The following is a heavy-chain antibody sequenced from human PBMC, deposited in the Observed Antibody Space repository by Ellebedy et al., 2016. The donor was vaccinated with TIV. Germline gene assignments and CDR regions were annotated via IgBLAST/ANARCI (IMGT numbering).Heavy chain of an antibody. J-gene: IGHJ5*02. CDR3: AKDHGYIVQLGITGTTYGGAFDP. CDR2: ISGSGGST. CDR1: GFTFSSYA. Sequence: PGGSLRLSCAASGFTFSSYAMSWVRQAPGKGLEWVSGISGSGGSTYYADSVKGRFSIPRDNSKNTLYLQMNSLRAEDTAVYYCAKDHGYIVQLGITGTTYGGAFDPWGQGTLVTVSS. D-gene: IGHD1-20*01. V-gene: IGHV3-23*01.